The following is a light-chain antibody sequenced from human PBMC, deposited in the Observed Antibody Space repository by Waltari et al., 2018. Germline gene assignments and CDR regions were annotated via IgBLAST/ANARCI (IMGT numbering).Light chain of an antibody. V-gene: IGKV3-20*01. CDR1: QSLVNNY. CDR2: ATS. CDR3: QHYGSSLYT. J-gene: IGKJ2*01. Sequence: VVLTQFPGTLSLSPGETATLSCRTSQSLVNNYLAWCQQKPGQAPRLLIYATSTRASGIPDRFSGSESGTDFTLTISRLEPEDFAVYYCQHYGSSLYTFGQGTKLELK.